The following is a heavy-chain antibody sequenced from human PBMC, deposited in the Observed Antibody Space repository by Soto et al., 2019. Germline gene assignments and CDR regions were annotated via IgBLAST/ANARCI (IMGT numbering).Heavy chain of an antibody. Sequence: QVQLVESGGDVVQPGRSLRLSCAASGFTFSSYAMHWVRQAPGQGLEWVAVISYDGNNKYYADSVKGRFTISRDNSKNTLYLQISSLRADDTAVYYCARNRGSGLYWTDYWGQGTLVTVSS. J-gene: IGHJ4*02. CDR1: GFTFSSYA. CDR3: ARNRGSGLYWTDY. D-gene: IGHD6-19*01. CDR2: ISYDGNNK. V-gene: IGHV3-30-3*01.